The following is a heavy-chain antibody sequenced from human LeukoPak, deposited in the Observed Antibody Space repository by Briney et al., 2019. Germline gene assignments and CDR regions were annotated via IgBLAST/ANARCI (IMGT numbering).Heavy chain of an antibody. CDR3: ARVLDYRATGWLQLRPGAFDI. Sequence: KSSETLSLTCTVSGGSISSSSYYWGWIRQPPGKGLEWIGSIYYSGSTDYNPSLKSRVTISADTSKNQFSLKLSSVTAADTAVYYCARVLDYRATGWLQLRPGAFDIWGQGTMVTVSS. V-gene: IGHV4-39*07. CDR2: IYYSGST. J-gene: IGHJ3*02. CDR1: GGSISSSSYY. D-gene: IGHD5-24*01.